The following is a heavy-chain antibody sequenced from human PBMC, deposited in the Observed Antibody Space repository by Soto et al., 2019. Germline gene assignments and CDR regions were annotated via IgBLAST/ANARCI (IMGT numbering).Heavy chain of an antibody. CDR2: INHSGST. CDR1: GGSFSGYY. Sequence: PSATLSLTCAVYGGSFSGYYWSWIRQPPGKGLEWSGEINHSGSTNYNPSLKSRVTISVDTSKNQFSLKLSSVTAADTAVYYCARLRRWLQSRHVAHYYYGMDVWGQGTKVTVS. V-gene: IGHV4-34*01. D-gene: IGHD5-12*01. J-gene: IGHJ6*02. CDR3: ARLRRWLQSRHVAHYYYGMDV.